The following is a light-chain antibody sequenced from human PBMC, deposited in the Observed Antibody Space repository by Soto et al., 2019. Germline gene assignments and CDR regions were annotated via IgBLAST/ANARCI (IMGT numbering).Light chain of an antibody. CDR2: ANN. CDR1: WSNIGAGYD. J-gene: IGLJ2*01. V-gene: IGLV1-40*01. Sequence: QSVLTQPPSVSGAPGQGVSISCTGSWSNIGAGYDIHWYQQLPRTAPKLLVYANNRRPSGVPDRFSGARSGTSASLAITGLQAEDEADYFCQSYDSSLPGAIFGGGTKLTVL. CDR3: QSYDSSLPGAI.